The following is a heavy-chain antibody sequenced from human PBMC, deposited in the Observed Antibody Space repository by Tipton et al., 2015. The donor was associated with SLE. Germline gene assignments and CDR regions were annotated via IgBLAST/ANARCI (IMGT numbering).Heavy chain of an antibody. CDR3: ALRWPDTWTTVY. J-gene: IGHJ4*02. V-gene: IGHV1-18*01. Sequence: QVQLVQSGAEVEKAGASVKVSCKASGYIFSDYGISWVRQAPGQGLEWMGWISAYNGNTNYAQKLQGRVTMTTDTSTSTAYMELRSLRSDDTAVYYCALRWPDTWTTVYWGQGTLVTVSS. CDR2: ISAYNGNT. D-gene: IGHD5-12*01. CDR1: GYIFSDYG.